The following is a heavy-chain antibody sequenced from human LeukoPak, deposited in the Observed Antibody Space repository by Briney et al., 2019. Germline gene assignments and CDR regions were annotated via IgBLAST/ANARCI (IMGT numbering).Heavy chain of an antibody. J-gene: IGHJ3*02. CDR2: IYYSGST. D-gene: IGHD2-2*01. CDR1: GGSISSYY. CDR3: ARALGYCSSTSCQDDAFDI. Sequence: SETLSLTCTVSGGSISSYYWSWIRQPPGKGLEWIGYIYYSGSTNYNPSPKSRVTISVDTSKNQFSLKLSSVTAADTAVYYCARALGYCSSTSCQDDAFDIWGQGTMVTVSS. V-gene: IGHV4-59*12.